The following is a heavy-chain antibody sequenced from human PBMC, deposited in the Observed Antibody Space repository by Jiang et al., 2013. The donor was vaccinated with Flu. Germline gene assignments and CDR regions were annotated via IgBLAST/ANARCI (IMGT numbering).Heavy chain of an antibody. V-gene: IGHV1-69*01. J-gene: IGHJ6*02. CDR2: FGTA. D-gene: IGHD2-2*01. CDR3: AREIPAAIRFYYYYGMDV. Sequence: FGTANYAQKFQGRVTITADESTSTAYMELSSLRSEDTAVYYCAREIPAAIRFYYYYGMDVWGQGTTVTVSS.